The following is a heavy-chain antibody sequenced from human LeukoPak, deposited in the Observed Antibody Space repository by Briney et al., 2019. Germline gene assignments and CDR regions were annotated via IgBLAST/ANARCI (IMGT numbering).Heavy chain of an antibody. V-gene: IGHV3-7*01. CDR2: IKEDGSET. D-gene: IGHD1-1*01. CDR1: GFTFRSHW. J-gene: IGHJ3*02. Sequence: PGGSLRLSCAASGFTFRSHWVNWVRQAPGKGLEWVANIKEDGSETNYVDSVKGRFTISRDNAKNSLCLQMNSLRAEDTAVYYCARGENGAFNIWGQGTMVTVSS. CDR3: ARGENGAFNI.